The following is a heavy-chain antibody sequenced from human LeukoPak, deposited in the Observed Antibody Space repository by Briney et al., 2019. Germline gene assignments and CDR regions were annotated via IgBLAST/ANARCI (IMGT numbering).Heavy chain of an antibody. V-gene: IGHV3-30-3*01. J-gene: IGHJ3*02. CDR1: GFTFSSYA. D-gene: IGHD4-11*01. CDR2: ISYDGSNK. Sequence: TGGSLRLSCAASGFTFSSYAMHWVRQAPGKGLEWVAVISYDGSNKYYADSVKGRFTISRDNSKNTLYLQTNSLRAEDTAVYYCARADYSNAADAFDIWGQGTMVTVSS. CDR3: ARADYSNAADAFDI.